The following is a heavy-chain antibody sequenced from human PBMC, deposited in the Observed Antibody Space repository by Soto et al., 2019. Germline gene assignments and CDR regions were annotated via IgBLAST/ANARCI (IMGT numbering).Heavy chain of an antibody. V-gene: IGHV1-46*01. CDR2: VNPSGDKT. J-gene: IGHJ4*02. CDR1: GYTFSNFNTYY. CDR3: ARETADY. Sequence: QVHLVQSGAEVKKPWASVRLSCKASGSGYTFSNFNTYYVHWVRQVSGLGLEWIGIVNPSGDKTMHGQKFQGRITMTRDTSTNLVYMDLNSMAADDSALECGARETADYWGQGTLVTVSS.